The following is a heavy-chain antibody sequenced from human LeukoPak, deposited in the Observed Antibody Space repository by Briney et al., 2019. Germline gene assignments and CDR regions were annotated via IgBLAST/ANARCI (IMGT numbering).Heavy chain of an antibody. D-gene: IGHD6-13*01. CDR3: ARGSSSCCWFDP. CDR1: GFTFSSYG. Sequence: LRLSCAASGFTFSSYGMHWVRQAPGKGLEWIGYIYYSGSTYYNPSLKSRVTISVDTSKKQFSLKLSSVTAADTAVYYCARGSSSCCWFDPWGQGTLVTVSS. V-gene: IGHV4-31*02. CDR2: IYYSGST. J-gene: IGHJ5*02.